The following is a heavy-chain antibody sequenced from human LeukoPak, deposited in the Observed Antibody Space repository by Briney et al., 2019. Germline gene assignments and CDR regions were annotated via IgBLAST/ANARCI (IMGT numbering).Heavy chain of an antibody. CDR3: ARGGGYYYDSSGYYYFDY. J-gene: IGHJ4*02. V-gene: IGHV3-48*03. Sequence: PGGSLRLSCAASGFTFSSYEMNWVRQAPGKGLEWVSYISSSGSTIYYADSVKGRFTISRDNARNSLYLQMNSLRAEDTAVYYRARGGGYYYDSSGYYYFDYWGQGTLVTVSS. D-gene: IGHD3-22*01. CDR1: GFTFSSYE. CDR2: ISSSGSTI.